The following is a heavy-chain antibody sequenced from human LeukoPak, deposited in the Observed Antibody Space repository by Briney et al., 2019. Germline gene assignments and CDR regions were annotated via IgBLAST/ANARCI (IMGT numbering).Heavy chain of an antibody. CDR3: ARTAYYYDSRGAFDI. CDR1: GGSISSYY. Sequence: SETLSLTCTVSGGSISSYYWSWIRQPPGKGLEWIGYIYYSGSTNYNPSLKSRVTISVDTSKNQFSLKLSSVTAADTAVYYCARTAYYYDSRGAFDIWGQGTMVTVSS. CDR2: IYYSGST. V-gene: IGHV4-59*01. D-gene: IGHD3-22*01. J-gene: IGHJ3*02.